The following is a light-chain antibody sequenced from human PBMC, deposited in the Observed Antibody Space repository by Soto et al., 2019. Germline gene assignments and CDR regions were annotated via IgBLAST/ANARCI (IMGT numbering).Light chain of an antibody. J-gene: IGKJ1*01. Sequence: DIQMTQSPSSVSASVGDRVTITCRASQAISTWLAWYQQKPGKAPKLLIYAASNLQTGVPSRFSGSGSGTDFTLTISSLQPEDFATYYCQQANSFPRTVGHGTKVEIK. V-gene: IGKV1D-12*01. CDR3: QQANSFPRT. CDR2: AAS. CDR1: QAISTW.